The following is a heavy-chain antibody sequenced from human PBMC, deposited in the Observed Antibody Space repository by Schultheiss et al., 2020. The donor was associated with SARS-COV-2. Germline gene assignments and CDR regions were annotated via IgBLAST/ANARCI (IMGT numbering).Heavy chain of an antibody. V-gene: IGHV4-39*07. J-gene: IGHJ4*02. CDR2: IYYSGST. CDR1: GGSISSSSYY. Sequence: SETLSLTCTVSGGSISSSSYYWGWIRQPPGKGLEWIGSIYYSGSTYYNPSLKSRVTISVDTSKNQFSLKLSSVTAADTAVYYCARDGGSYVSEVNWGQGTLVTVSS. D-gene: IGHD1-26*01. CDR3: ARDGGSYVSEVN.